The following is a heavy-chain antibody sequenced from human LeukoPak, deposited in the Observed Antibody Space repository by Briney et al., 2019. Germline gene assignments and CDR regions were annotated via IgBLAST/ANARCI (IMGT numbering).Heavy chain of an antibody. V-gene: IGHV4-59*01. CDR3: ARGGSYPFLY. J-gene: IGHJ4*02. CDR2: IYYSGST. D-gene: IGHD3-16*01. Sequence: SETLSLTCTVSGGSISSYYWSWIRQPPGKGLEWIGYIYYSGSTNYNPSLKSRVTISVDTSKNQFSLKLSSVTAADTAVYYCARGGSYPFLYWGQGTLVTVSS. CDR1: GGSISSYY.